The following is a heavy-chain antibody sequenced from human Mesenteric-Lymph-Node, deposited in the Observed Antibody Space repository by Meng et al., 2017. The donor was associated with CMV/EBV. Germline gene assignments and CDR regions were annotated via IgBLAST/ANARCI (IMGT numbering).Heavy chain of an antibody. J-gene: IGHJ4*02. D-gene: IGHD3-22*01. CDR2: MNPNSGNT. CDR1: GYTFTSYD. Sequence: ASVKVSCKASGYTFTSYDINWVRQATGQGLEWMGWMNPNSGNTGYAQKFQGRVTLTRNTSISTAYMELSSLRSEDTAVYYCARDLTYNYDINRYPQVRWFFDSWGQGTLVTVSS. V-gene: IGHV1-8*01. CDR3: ARDLTYNYDINRYPQVRWFFDS.